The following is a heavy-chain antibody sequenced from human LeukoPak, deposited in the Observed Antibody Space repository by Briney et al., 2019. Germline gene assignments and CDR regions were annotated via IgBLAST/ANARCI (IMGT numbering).Heavy chain of an antibody. V-gene: IGHV4-61*02. Sequence: PSETLSLTCTVSGGSISSGNYYWNWIRQPAGKGLEWIGRIYTSGSTNYNPSLKSRVTISVDTSKNQFSLKLNSVTAADTAVYYCARDLAYCGGDCYSYAFDIWGQGTMVTVSS. D-gene: IGHD2-21*02. CDR2: IYTSGST. J-gene: IGHJ3*02. CDR1: GGSISSGNYY. CDR3: ARDLAYCGGDCYSYAFDI.